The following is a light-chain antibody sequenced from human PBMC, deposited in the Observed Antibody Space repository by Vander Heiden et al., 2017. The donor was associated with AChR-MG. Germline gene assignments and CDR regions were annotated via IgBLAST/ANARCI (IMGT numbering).Light chain of an antibody. V-gene: IGKV3-20*01. CDR3: QQYGISTLYT. J-gene: IGKJ2*01. Sequence: EIVLTQSPGTLSLSPGERATLSCRASQSVTSSHLAWYQQKPGQAPRLLIYGVSRRATGIPDRFSGSGSGTDFTLTISRLEPEDFAVYYCQQYGISTLYTFGQGTKLEIK. CDR2: GVS. CDR1: QSVTSSH.